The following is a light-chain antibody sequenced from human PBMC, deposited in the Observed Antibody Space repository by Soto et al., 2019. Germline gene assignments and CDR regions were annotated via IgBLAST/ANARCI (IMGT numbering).Light chain of an antibody. V-gene: IGKV1-39*01. CDR2: AAS. Sequence: DIPMTQSPSSLSASVGDRVTITCRASQTISSSLNWYEQKPGKAPKLLIYAASSLQNRVPSRFSGSGSGTDFTLTISSLQPEDFATYHCQQSYSLPYTFGQGTKLEIK. CDR3: QQSYSLPYT. J-gene: IGKJ2*01. CDR1: QTISSS.